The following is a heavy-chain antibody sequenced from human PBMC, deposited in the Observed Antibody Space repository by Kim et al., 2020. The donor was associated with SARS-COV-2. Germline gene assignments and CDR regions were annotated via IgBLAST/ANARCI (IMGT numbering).Heavy chain of an antibody. CDR3: ARDSKGALDY. CDR1: GGSISSGGYY. Sequence: SETLSLTCTVSGGSISSGGYYWSWIRQHPGKGLEWIGYIYYSGSTYYNPSLKSRVTISVDTSKNQFSLKLSSVTAADTAVYYCARDSKGALDYWGQGTLGIVSS. J-gene: IGHJ4*02. CDR2: IYYSGST. D-gene: IGHD2-2*01. V-gene: IGHV4-31*03.